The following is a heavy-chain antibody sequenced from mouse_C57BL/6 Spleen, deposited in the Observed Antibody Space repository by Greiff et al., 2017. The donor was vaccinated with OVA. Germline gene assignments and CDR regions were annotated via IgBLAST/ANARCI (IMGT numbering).Heavy chain of an antibody. Sequence: VQLQQPGAELVKPGASVKLSCTASGFNFKDYYMHWVKQRTEQGLEWIGRIDPEDGETKYARKFQGKATITAATSSNTAYLQLSSLTAEDTAVYYCARSEGTVAGYYYAMDYWGQGASVTVAS. CDR1: GFNFKDYY. CDR3: ARSEGTVAGYYYAMDY. CDR2: IDPEDGET. J-gene: IGHJ4*01. D-gene: IGHD1-1*01. V-gene: IGHV14-2*01.